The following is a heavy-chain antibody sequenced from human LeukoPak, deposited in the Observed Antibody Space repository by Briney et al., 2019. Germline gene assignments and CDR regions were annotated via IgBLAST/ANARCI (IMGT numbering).Heavy chain of an antibody. J-gene: IGHJ4*02. CDR1: GFTFSSYS. CDR3: ARGNTALLGYYFDY. Sequence: SGGSLRLSCAASGFTFSSYSMNWVRQTPGKGLEWVSSISSSSSYIYYADSVKGRFTISRDNAKNSLYLQMNSLRAEDTAVYYCARGNTALLGYYFDYWGQGTLVTVSS. V-gene: IGHV3-21*01. D-gene: IGHD5-18*01. CDR2: ISSSSSYI.